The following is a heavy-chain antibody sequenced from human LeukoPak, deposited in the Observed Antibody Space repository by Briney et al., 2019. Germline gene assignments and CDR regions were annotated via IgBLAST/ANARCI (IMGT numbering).Heavy chain of an antibody. J-gene: IGHJ4*02. D-gene: IGHD3-22*01. CDR1: GFTFSDYY. V-gene: IGHV3-11*04. Sequence: GGSLRLSXAASGFTFSDYYMSWIRQAPGKGLEWVSYISSSGSTIYYADSVKGRFTISRDNAKNSLYLQMNSLRAEDTAVYYCAREAYYYDSSGYPTENYFDYWGQGTLVTVSS. CDR3: AREAYYYDSSGYPTENYFDY. CDR2: ISSSGSTI.